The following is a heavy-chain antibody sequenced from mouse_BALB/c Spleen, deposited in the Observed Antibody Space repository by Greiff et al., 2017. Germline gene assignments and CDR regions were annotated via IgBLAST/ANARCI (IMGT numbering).Heavy chain of an antibody. D-gene: IGHD2-3*01. V-gene: IGHV1-4*01. Sequence: QVQVVESGAELARPGASVKMSCKASGYTFTSYTMHWVKQRPGQGLEWIGYINPSSGYTNYNQKFKDKATLTADKSSSTAYMQLSSLTSEDSAVYYCARWLLDFDYWGQGTTLTVSS. J-gene: IGHJ2*01. CDR3: ARWLLDFDY. CDR2: INPSSGYT. CDR1: GYTFTSYT.